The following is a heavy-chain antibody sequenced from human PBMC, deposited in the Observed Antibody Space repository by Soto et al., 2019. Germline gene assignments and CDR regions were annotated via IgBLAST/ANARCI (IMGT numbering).Heavy chain of an antibody. CDR3: ARAPADIAGGSPGRGAEL. CDR1: GDSVTFGHHY. CDR2: IFFTGAT. D-gene: IGHD3-9*01. V-gene: IGHV4-61*01. Sequence: QVQLQESGPGLVKPSGTLSLICIVSGDSVTFGHHYWSWIRQPPGKGLEWIGHIFFTGATNYSPSPKSRSTMFGDSSQSQVSLNPTSATAAGSAIYYCARAPADIAGGSPGRGAELWGQGTTVTVSS. J-gene: IGHJ6*02.